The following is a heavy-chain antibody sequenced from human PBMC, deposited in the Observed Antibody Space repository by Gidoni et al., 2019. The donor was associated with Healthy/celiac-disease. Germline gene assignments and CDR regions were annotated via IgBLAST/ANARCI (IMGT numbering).Heavy chain of an antibody. CDR2: ISGTGGST. J-gene: IGHJ4*02. D-gene: IGHD3-10*01. CDR1: GFTFSSSA. CDR3: AKSQYYYGSGSYYKGIGDYYFDY. Sequence: EVQLLESGGGLVQPGGSLRLSCSASGFTFSSSAMSWVRQAPGKGLEWVSAISGTGGSTYYADSGKGRFTISRDNSKNTLYLQMNSLRAEDTAVYYCAKSQYYYGSGSYYKGIGDYYFDYWGQGTLVTVSS. V-gene: IGHV3-23*01.